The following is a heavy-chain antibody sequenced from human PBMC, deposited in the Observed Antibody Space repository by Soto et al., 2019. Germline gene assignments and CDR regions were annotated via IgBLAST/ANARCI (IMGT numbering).Heavy chain of an antibody. V-gene: IGHV3-33*01. J-gene: IGHJ6*03. CDR3: ARDPHRGGEWLRYYYYYMDV. CDR2: IWYDGSNK. Sequence: PGGSLRLSCAASGFTFSSYGMHWVRQAPGKGLEWVAVIWYDGSNKYYADSVKGRFTISRDNSKNTLYLQMNSLRAEDTAVYYCARDPHRGGEWLRYYYYYMDVWGKGTTVTVSS. D-gene: IGHD3-3*01. CDR1: GFTFSSYG.